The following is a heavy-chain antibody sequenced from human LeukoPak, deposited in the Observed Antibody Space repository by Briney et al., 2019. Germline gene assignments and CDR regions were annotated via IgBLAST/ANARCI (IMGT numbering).Heavy chain of an antibody. V-gene: IGHV3-30*18. CDR3: AKESAEVAVAGTDYYYYGMDV. CDR2: ISYDGSNK. D-gene: IGHD6-19*01. Sequence: GGSLRLSCAASGFTFSSYGMHWVRQDPGKGLEWVAVISYDGSNKYYADSVKGRFTISRDNSKNTLYLQMNSLRAEDTAVYYCAKESAEVAVAGTDYYYYGMDVWGQGTTVTVSS. CDR1: GFTFSSYG. J-gene: IGHJ6*02.